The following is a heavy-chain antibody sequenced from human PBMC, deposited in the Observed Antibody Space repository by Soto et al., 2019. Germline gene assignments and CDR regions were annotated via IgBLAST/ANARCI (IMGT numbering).Heavy chain of an antibody. V-gene: IGHV3-23*01. CDR1: GFTFSSYA. CDR3: AKRGSSGWYAFDI. J-gene: IGHJ3*02. D-gene: IGHD6-19*01. CDR2: ISGSGGST. Sequence: EVQLLESGGGLVQPVGSLRLSCAASGFTFSSYAMSWVRQAPGKGLEWVSAISGSGGSTYYADSVKGRFTISRDNSKNTLYLQMNSLRAEDTAVYYCAKRGSSGWYAFDIWGQGTMVTVSS.